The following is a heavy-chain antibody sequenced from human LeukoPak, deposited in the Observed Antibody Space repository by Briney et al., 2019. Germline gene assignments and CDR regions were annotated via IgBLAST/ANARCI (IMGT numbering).Heavy chain of an antibody. Sequence: GGTLRLSCAASGFTFSSYGMSWVRQAPGKGLEWVSIIYSGGSTFYADSVKGQFTISRDNSKNTLYLQMNSLRAEDTAVYYCARGGSYLSAFDIWGQGTMVTVSS. D-gene: IGHD1-26*01. CDR1: GFTFSSYG. V-gene: IGHV3-53*01. CDR3: ARGGSYLSAFDI. J-gene: IGHJ3*02. CDR2: IYSGGST.